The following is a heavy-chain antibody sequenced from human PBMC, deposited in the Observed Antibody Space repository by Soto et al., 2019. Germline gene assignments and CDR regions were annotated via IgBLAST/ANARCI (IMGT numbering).Heavy chain of an antibody. Sequence: PSETLSLTCTVSGGSISSGDYYWSWIRQPPGKGLEWIGYIYYSGSTYYNPSLKSRVTISVDTSKNQFSLKLSSVTAADTAVYYCARVYDTVTTIYFDYWGQGTLVTVSS. CDR2: IYYSGST. CDR3: ARVYDTVTTIYFDY. D-gene: IGHD4-17*01. J-gene: IGHJ4*02. CDR1: GGSISSGDYY. V-gene: IGHV4-30-4*01.